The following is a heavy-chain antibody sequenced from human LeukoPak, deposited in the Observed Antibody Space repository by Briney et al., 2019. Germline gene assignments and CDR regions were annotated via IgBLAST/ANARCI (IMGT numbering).Heavy chain of an antibody. D-gene: IGHD1-26*01. V-gene: IGHV3-30-3*01. Sequence: GRSLRLSCAASGFTFSSYAMHWVRQAPGKGLEWVAVISYDGSNKYYADSVKGRFTISGDNSKNTLYLQMNSLRAEDTAVYYCAREDGSSYYFDYWGQGTLVTVSS. CDR3: AREDGSSYYFDY. J-gene: IGHJ4*02. CDR2: ISYDGSNK. CDR1: GFTFSSYA.